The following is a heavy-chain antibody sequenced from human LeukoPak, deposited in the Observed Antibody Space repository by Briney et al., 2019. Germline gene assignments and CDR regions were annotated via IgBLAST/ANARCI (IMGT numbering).Heavy chain of an antibody. CDR2: IYYSGNT. V-gene: IGHV4-59*01. J-gene: IGHJ2*01. CDR3: ARVGDWYFDL. CDR1: GGSISSYY. Sequence: KASETLSLTCTVSGGSISSYYWSWIPQPPGKGLEWIGYIYYSGNTNYNPSLKSRVTISVDTSKNQFSLKLSSVTAADTAVYYCARVGDWYFDLWGRGTLVTVSS.